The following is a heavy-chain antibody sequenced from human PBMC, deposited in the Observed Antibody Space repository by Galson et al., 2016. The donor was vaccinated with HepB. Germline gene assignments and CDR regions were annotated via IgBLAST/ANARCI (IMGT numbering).Heavy chain of an antibody. D-gene: IGHD3-10*01. CDR1: GFTFKNYG. J-gene: IGHJ4*02. V-gene: IGHV3-33*06. CDR2: LWYDGTYK. Sequence: SLRLSCAASGFTFKNYGMHWVRQAPGKGLEWVAVLWYDGTYKYYAESVKGRFTISRDNSKNILYLQMNSLRADDTAIYYCVKDKFRGNSRTAQDFWSQGTLVTVSS. CDR3: VKDKFRGNSRTAQDF.